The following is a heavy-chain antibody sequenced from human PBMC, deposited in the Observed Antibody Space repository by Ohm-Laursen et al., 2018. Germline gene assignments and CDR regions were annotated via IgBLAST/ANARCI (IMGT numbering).Heavy chain of an antibody. CDR2: ISSSSRTI. CDR1: GFTFSSYE. V-gene: IGHV3-48*03. D-gene: IGHD1-1*01. CDR3: AKDLAQQLVKFDY. J-gene: IGHJ4*02. Sequence: GSLRLSCSASGFTFSSYEMNWVRQAPGKGLEWVSYISSSSRTIYYADSVKGRFTISRDNAKNSLYLQMNSLRAEDTAVYYCAKDLAQQLVKFDYWGQGTLVTVST.